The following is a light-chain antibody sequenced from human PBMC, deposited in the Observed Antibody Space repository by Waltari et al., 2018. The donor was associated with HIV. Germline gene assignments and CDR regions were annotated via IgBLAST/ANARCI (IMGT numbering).Light chain of an antibody. J-gene: IGKJ5*01. V-gene: IGKV3-20*01. CDR3: QQYGSWIT. CDR2: GAS. CDR1: QSVSSSY. Sequence: VLPQSQGTLSLSPGEGATLSCRSTQSVSSSYLAWYQQKPGQAPRLLIYGASSRATGIPDRFSGSGSGTDFTLTISRLEPEDFAVYYCQQYGSWITFGQGTRLEIK.